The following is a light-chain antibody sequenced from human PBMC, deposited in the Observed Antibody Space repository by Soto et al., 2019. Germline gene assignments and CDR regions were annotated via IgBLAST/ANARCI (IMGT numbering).Light chain of an antibody. J-gene: IGKJ5*01. V-gene: IGKV3-11*01. CDR2: DAS. CDR3: QQRSNWLAIT. CDR1: QRVSSY. Sequence: EIVLTQSPGTLSLSPGERATVSCRASQRVSSYLAWYQQKPGQAPRLLIYDASNRATGIPARFSGSGSGTDFTLTLSSLEPEDFAVYYCQQRSNWLAITFGQGTRLEIK.